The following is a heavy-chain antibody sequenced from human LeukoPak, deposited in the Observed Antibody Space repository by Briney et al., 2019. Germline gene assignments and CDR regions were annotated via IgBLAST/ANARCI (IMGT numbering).Heavy chain of an antibody. CDR1: GFTFNSYT. Sequence: GGSLRLSCAASGFTFNSYTMNWARQAPGKGLEWVSGIRGSGSSTYYADSVKGRFTISRDNSKNTLYLQMNSLRAEDTAVYYCVKSPGLAVAGLDYWGQGTLVTVSS. CDR2: IRGSGSST. V-gene: IGHV3-23*01. J-gene: IGHJ4*02. CDR3: VKSPGLAVAGLDY. D-gene: IGHD6-19*01.